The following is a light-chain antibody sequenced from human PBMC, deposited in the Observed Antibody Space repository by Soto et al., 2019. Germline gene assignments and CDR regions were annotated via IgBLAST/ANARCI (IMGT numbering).Light chain of an antibody. CDR2: AAS. V-gene: IGKV1-39*01. CDR3: QQTYSIPPWT. J-gene: IGKJ1*01. CDR1: QSIRSY. Sequence: DSQMTQSPSSLSASIGDRVTITCRASQSIRSYLNWYQQKPGKAPKLLIYAASSLQSGVPSRFSGSGSGTDFPLTISSLQPEDFATYYCQQTYSIPPWTFGQGTKVEIK.